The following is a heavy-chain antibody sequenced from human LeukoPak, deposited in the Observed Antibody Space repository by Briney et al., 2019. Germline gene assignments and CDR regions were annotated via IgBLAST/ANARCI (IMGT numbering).Heavy chain of an antibody. CDR1: GFTSGRYW. CDR3: AREGASGAAPSNYYYYYYMDV. J-gene: IGHJ6*03. V-gene: IGHV3-7*01. CDR2: IKQDGSVR. D-gene: IGHD2-15*01. Sequence: GGSLRLSCAATGFTSGRYWMSWVRQAPGKGLEWVANIKQDGSVRYYVDSVKGRFTISRDNAENLLYLQMNSLRAEDTAVYYCAREGASGAAPSNYYYYYYMDVWGKGTTVTVSS.